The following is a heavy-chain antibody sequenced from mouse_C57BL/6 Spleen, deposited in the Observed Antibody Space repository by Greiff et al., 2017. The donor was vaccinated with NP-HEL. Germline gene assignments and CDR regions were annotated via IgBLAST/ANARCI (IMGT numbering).Heavy chain of an antibody. D-gene: IGHD2-4*01. J-gene: IGHJ4*01. CDR3: ARRRIYYDYDGGDYYAMDY. Sequence: VQLQQPGAELVKPGASVKLSCKASGYTFTSYWMHWVKQRPGQGLEWIGMIHPNSGSTNYNEKFKSKATLTVDKSSSTAYMQLSSLTSEDSAVYYCARRRIYYDYDGGDYYAMDYWGQGTSVTVSS. CDR1: GYTFTSYW. V-gene: IGHV1-64*01. CDR2: IHPNSGST.